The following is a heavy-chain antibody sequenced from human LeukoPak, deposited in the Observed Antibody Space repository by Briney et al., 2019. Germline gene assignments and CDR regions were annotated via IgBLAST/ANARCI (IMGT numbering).Heavy chain of an antibody. V-gene: IGHV1-2*02. CDR3: ARRYSNDDAFDI. J-gene: IGHJ3*02. D-gene: IGHD6-13*01. Sequence: GASVKVSCKASGYTFTGCYMNWLRQAPGQGLAWMGWINPNSGDTNYVQRFQGSVTMTRDTYITTVYMKVSTLRSDDTAVYYCARRYSNDDAFDIWGQGTMVTVSS. CDR2: INPNSGDT. CDR1: GYTFTGCY.